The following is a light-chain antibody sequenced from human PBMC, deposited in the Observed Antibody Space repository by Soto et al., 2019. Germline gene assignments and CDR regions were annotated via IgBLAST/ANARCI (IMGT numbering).Light chain of an antibody. CDR1: SSDVGGYNY. CDR2: DVS. V-gene: IGLV2-14*03. J-gene: IGLJ2*01. Sequence: QSALTQPASVSGSPGQSITISCTRTSSDVGGYNYVSWYQQHPGKAPKLMIHDVSKRPSGISDRFSGSKSGNTASLTISGLRSADEADYYCSSYTSSSKVLFGGGTKVTVL. CDR3: SSYTSSSKVL.